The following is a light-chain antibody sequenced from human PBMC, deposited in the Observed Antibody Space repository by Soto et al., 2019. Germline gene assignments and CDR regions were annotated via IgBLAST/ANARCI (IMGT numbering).Light chain of an antibody. Sequence: DIVMTQSPDSLAVSLGERATINCKSSQSVLYSSNNKNYLAWYQQKPGKPPKLLIYWASTRESGVPDRFSGSGSGTDFTLTISSLQAEDVAVYYCQHYYTTPLTFGGGTKVDI. CDR2: WAS. V-gene: IGKV4-1*01. CDR1: QSVLYSSNNKNY. CDR3: QHYYTTPLT. J-gene: IGKJ4*01.